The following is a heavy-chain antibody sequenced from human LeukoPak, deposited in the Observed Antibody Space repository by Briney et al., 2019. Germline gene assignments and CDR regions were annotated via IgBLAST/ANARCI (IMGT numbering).Heavy chain of an antibody. J-gene: IGHJ3*02. CDR2: IYTSGST. V-gene: IGHV4-39*07. CDR1: GGSISSSSYY. D-gene: IGHD3-22*01. Sequence: PSETLSLTCTVSGGSISSSSYYWGWIRQPPGKGLEWIGSIYTSGSTNYNPSLKSRVTISVDTSKNQFSLKLSSVTAADTAVYYCATASSGQKWDAFDIWGQGTMVTVSS. CDR3: ATASSGQKWDAFDI.